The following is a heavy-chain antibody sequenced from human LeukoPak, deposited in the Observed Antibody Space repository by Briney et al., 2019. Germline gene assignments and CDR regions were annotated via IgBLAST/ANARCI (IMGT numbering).Heavy chain of an antibody. D-gene: IGHD3-22*01. CDR1: GASISSYY. V-gene: IGHV4-59*12. Sequence: PSETLSLTCTVSGASISSYYWSWIRQPPGKGLEWIGYIHYTGTTNYNPSLKSRVTMSVDTSKNQFSLKLSSVTAADTAVYYCARYYYDSSYYMDVWGKGTTVTISS. CDR2: IHYTGTT. CDR3: ARYYYDSSYYMDV. J-gene: IGHJ6*03.